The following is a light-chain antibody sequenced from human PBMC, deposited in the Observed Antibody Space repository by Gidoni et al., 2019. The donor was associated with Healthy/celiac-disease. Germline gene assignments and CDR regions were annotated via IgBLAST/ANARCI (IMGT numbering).Light chain of an antibody. J-gene: IGKJ4*01. CDR2: AAS. Sequence: DIQMTQSPASLSASVGDRVTITCRASQSISSNLNWYQQKPGKAPTLLIYAASSLQSGVPSRFSGSGSATDFTLPISSLQPEDFATYYCQQRYSTPPLTFGGGTKVEIK. CDR3: QQRYSTPPLT. V-gene: IGKV1-39*01. CDR1: QSISSN.